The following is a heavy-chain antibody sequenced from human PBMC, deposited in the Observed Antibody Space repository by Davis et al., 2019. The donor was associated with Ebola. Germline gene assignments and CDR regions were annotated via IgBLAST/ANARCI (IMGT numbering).Heavy chain of an antibody. CDR3: ARGGYNSGWYRNYFDT. CDR2: IIPKMGTR. V-gene: IGHV1-69*13. Sequence: SVKVSCKASGGTFTNYALNWVRQAPGQGLEWMGAIIPKMGTRNYAQNFQGRLTMTADESTNTAYMELRNLKSEDRAIYYCARGGYNSGWYRNYFDTWGQGTLVTVSS. J-gene: IGHJ1*01. CDR1: GGTFTNYA. D-gene: IGHD6-19*01.